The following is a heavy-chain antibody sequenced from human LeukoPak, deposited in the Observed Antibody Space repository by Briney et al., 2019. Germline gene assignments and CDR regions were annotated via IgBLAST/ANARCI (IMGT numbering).Heavy chain of an antibody. Sequence: GGSLRLSCVGSGFAFRNYAMTWVRQAPGKGPEWVSSITGSGGTIRYADSVKGRVTISRDNSVDTLYLQMNRMSAEDTAVYYCGKDPNGDYVGAFDFWGRGTMVTVSS. D-gene: IGHD4-17*01. CDR1: GFAFRNYA. J-gene: IGHJ3*01. CDR3: GKDPNGDYVGAFDF. V-gene: IGHV3-23*01. CDR2: ITGSGGTI.